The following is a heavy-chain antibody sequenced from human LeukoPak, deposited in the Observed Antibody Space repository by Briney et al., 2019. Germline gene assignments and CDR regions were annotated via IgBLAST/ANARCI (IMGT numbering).Heavy chain of an antibody. CDR2: ISSSSGTI. CDR3: ARVAAAGKFDY. CDR1: GFTFSSYS. V-gene: IGHV3-48*01. Sequence: GGSLRLSCAASGFTFSSYSMNWVRQAPGKGLEWVSYISSSSGTIYYAASVKGRFTISRDNAKHSLYLQMNSLRAEDTAVYYCARVAAAGKFDYWGQGTLVTVSS. D-gene: IGHD6-13*01. J-gene: IGHJ4*02.